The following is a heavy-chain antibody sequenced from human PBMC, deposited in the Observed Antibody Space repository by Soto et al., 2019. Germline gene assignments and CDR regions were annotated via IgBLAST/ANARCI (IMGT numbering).Heavy chain of an antibody. Sequence: EVQLVESGGGLVQPGGSLRLSCAASGFTFSSYWIHWVRQAPGKGLVWVSRIGSDGSPTRYADSVKGRFTISRDNAKNTLYLQMSSLRAEDTAEYYCARGRGYGDYFYFDYWGQGTLVTVSS. CDR3: ARGRGYGDYFYFDY. V-gene: IGHV3-74*01. CDR1: GFTFSSYW. D-gene: IGHD4-17*01. CDR2: IGSDGSPT. J-gene: IGHJ4*02.